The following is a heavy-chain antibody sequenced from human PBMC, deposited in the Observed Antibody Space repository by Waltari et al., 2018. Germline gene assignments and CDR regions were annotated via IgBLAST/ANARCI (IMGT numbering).Heavy chain of an antibody. CDR2: KTPNGGNT. CDR3: ARDYGSVAAIDY. J-gene: IGHJ4*02. V-gene: IGHV1-8*01. CDR1: GYTFTSYD. Sequence: QVQLVQSGAEVTKPGASVKVSCKASGYTFTSYDINWVRQAPGQGLEWMGWKTPNGGNTGDAQKFQRRGTMTRNTSRSTAYMELSSLRSEDTAVYYCARDYGSVAAIDYWGQGTLGTVSA. D-gene: IGHD6-6*01.